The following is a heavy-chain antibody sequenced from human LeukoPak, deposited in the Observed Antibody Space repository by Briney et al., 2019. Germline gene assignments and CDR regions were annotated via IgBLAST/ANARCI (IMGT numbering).Heavy chain of an antibody. J-gene: IGHJ4*02. D-gene: IGHD3-22*01. Sequence: SETLSLTCAVYGGSFSGYYWSWIRQPPGKGLEWIGEINHSGSTNYNPSLKSRVTISVGTSKNQFSLKLSSVTAADTAVYYCARGLVYDSSGRLDYWGQGTLVTVSS. CDR3: ARGLVYDSSGRLDY. CDR2: INHSGST. CDR1: GGSFSGYY. V-gene: IGHV4-34*01.